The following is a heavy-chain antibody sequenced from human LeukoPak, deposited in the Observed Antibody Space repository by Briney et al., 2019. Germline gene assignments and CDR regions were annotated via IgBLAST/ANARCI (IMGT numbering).Heavy chain of an antibody. D-gene: IGHD2-2*01. CDR3: ERDSHSAVVVPAAIDG. V-gene: IGHV1-2*02. J-gene: IGHJ5*02. CDR2: INPNSGGT. Sequence: VKVSCKASGYTFTGYYMHWVRQDPGQGLEWMGWINPNSGGTNYAQKFQGRVTMTRDTSISTAYMELSRLRSDDTAVYYCERDSHSAVVVPAAIDGWGQGTLVTVSS. CDR1: GYTFTGYY.